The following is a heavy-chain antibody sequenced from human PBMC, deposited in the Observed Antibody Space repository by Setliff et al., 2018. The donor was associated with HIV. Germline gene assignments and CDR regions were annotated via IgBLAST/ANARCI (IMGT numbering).Heavy chain of an antibody. CDR2: IWYDGSNK. D-gene: IGHD3-22*01. CDR1: GFTFSSYG. J-gene: IGHJ5*02. CDR3: ARSYYYDTSGYYPKWFDP. V-gene: IGHV3-30*19. Sequence: GGSLRLSCAASGFTFSSYGMHWVRQAPGKGLQWVAVIWYDGSNKNYADSVKGRFTISRDTFESSVYLHMNSLTADDTALYFCARSYYYDTSGYYPKWFDPWGQGTLVTVSS.